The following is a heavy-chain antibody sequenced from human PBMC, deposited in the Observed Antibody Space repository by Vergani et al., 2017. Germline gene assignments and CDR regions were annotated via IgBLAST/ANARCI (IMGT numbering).Heavy chain of an antibody. D-gene: IGHD3-10*01. V-gene: IGHV4-39*01. J-gene: IGHJ5*02. CDR1: GGSISSSSYY. CDR3: AKASNYYGSGTPKNTNNWFDP. Sequence: QLQLQESGPGLVKPSETLSLTCTVSGGSISSSSYYWGWIRQPPGKGLEWIGSIYYSGSTYYNPSLKSRVTIPADTSKNQFSLKLSSVTAADTAVYYCAKASNYYGSGTPKNTNNWFDPWGQGTLVTVSS. CDR2: IYYSGST.